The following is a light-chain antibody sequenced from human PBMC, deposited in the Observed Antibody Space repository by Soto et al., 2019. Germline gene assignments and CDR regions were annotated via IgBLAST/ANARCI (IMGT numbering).Light chain of an antibody. V-gene: IGKV4-1*01. CDR3: QQYNNWPPRYT. CDR2: WAT. CDR1: QSLLYSSDNKNY. Sequence: DIVMIQSPDSLAVSLGERATINCKSSQSLLYSSDNKNYLAWYQQTPGQPPKLLIFWATTRESGVPDRFSGSGSGTDFTLTISSLQAEDVAVYYCQQYNNWPPRYTFGQGTKVDIK. J-gene: IGKJ2*01.